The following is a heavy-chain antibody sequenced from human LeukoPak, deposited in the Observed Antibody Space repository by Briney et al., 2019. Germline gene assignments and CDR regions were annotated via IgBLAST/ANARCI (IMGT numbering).Heavy chain of an antibody. CDR1: GFTFSSYG. V-gene: IGHV3-30*18. Sequence: GGSLRLSCAASGFTFSSYGMHWVRQAPGKGLEWVAVISYDGSNKYYADSVKGRFTISRDNSKNTLYLQMNSLRAEDTAVYYCAKDGLRYYYYYYMDVWGKGTTVTVSS. J-gene: IGHJ6*03. CDR3: AKDGLRYYYYYYMDV. CDR2: ISYDGSNK.